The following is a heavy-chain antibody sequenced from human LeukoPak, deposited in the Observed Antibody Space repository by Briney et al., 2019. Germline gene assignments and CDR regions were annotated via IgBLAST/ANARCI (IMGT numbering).Heavy chain of an antibody. D-gene: IGHD3-22*01. Sequence: GGSLRLSCAASGFTFSSYAMHWVRQAPGKGLEWVAVISYDGSNKYYADSVKGRFTISRDNSKNTLSLQMNSLRPEDTAVYYCAKVYTLTDSHFDHWGQGTLVTVSS. CDR3: AKVYTLTDSHFDH. V-gene: IGHV3-30-3*01. CDR2: ISYDGSNK. J-gene: IGHJ4*02. CDR1: GFTFSSYA.